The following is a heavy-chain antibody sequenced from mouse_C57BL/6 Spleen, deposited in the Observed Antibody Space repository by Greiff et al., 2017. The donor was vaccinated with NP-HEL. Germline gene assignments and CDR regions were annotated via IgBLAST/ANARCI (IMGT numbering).Heavy chain of an antibody. D-gene: IGHD2-5*01. CDR1: GYSITSGYY. V-gene: IGHV3-6*01. CDR2: ISYDGSN. J-gene: IGHJ2*01. CDR3: ARVSNFFFDY. Sequence: DVKLVESGPGLVKPSQSLSLTCSVTGYSITSGYYWNWIRQFPGNKLEWMGYISYDGSNNYNPSLKNRISITRDTSKNQFFLKLNSVTTEDTATYYCARVSNFFFDYWGQGTTLTVSS.